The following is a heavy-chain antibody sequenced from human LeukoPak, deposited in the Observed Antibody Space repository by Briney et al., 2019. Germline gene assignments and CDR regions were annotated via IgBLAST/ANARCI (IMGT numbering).Heavy chain of an antibody. CDR1: GFTFPNSA. Sequence: SVKVTCKASGFTFPNSAMQWVRQARGQRLEWIGWIVLGAGNTVYSHKFHDRVTITRDISTNTAYMELDSLGSEDTAVYYCAAQRGASLHDFWSTRLFDPWGQGTLVTVSS. CDR3: AAQRGASLHDFWSTRLFDP. V-gene: IGHV1-58*02. J-gene: IGHJ5*02. CDR2: IVLGAGNT. D-gene: IGHD3-3*01.